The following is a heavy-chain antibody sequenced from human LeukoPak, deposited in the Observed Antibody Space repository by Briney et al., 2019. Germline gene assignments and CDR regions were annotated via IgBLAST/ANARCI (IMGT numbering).Heavy chain of an antibody. D-gene: IGHD6-13*01. CDR1: GYTFTSYH. J-gene: IGHJ4*02. V-gene: IGHV1-46*01. CDR2: ISPSGDST. CDR3: AKDSSTLSFDY. Sequence: GASVKVSCKASGYTFTSYHMHWVRQAPGQGPEWMGIISPSGDSTRYAQKFQGRITVTRDTSTSTVYMELSSLRSEDTAVYYCAKDSSTLSFDYWGQGTLVTVSS.